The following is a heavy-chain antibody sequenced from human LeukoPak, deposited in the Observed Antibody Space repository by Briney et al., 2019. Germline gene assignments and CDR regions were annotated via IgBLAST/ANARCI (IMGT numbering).Heavy chain of an antibody. CDR2: IYPGDTDA. D-gene: IGHD3-10*01. CDR1: GYTFTNYW. V-gene: IGHV5-51*01. Sequence: GESLKISCQASGYTFTNYWIGWVRQMPGKGLEWMAIIYPGDTDARYNPSFQGQVTISADKSISTAYLQWSSLKASDTAMYYCARQTPYSGSGSYPDYWGQGTLVTVSS. CDR3: ARQTPYSGSGSYPDY. J-gene: IGHJ4*02.